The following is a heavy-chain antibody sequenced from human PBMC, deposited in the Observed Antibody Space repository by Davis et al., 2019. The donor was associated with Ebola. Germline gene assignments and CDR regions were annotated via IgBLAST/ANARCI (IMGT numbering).Heavy chain of an antibody. CDR1: RFTFNKAW. V-gene: IGHV3-15*01. CDR3: TTDSGKNCGGDCPQIDY. Sequence: GESLKISCAASRFTFNKAWMNWVRQAPGKGLEWVGRIKSNNDGGTSDYAAPVKGRFTFSRDDSKSTVYVQVNSLRIEDTAVYYCTTDSGKNCGGDCPQIDYWGQGTLVTVSS. J-gene: IGHJ4*02. CDR2: IKSNNDGGTS. D-gene: IGHD2-21*01.